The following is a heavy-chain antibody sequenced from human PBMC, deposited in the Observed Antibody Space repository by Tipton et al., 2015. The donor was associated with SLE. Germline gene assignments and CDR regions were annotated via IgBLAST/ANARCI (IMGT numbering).Heavy chain of an antibody. CDR1: GYTFTNYY. CDR2: INPSGGST. D-gene: IGHD5-18*01. V-gene: IGHV1-46*01. CDR3: ARAAMVTNYFYGMDV. Sequence: VQLVQSGAEVKKPGASVKVSCKASGYTFTNYYMHWVRQAPGQGLEWMGIINPSGGSTSYAQKFQGRVTMTRDTSTSTVYMEKSSLRSEDTAVYYCARAAMVTNYFYGMDVWGQRASVPVSS. J-gene: IGHJ6*02.